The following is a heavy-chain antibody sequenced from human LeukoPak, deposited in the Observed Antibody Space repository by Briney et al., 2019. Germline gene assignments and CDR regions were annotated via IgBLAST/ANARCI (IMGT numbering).Heavy chain of an antibody. CDR2: ISGSGGST. CDR1: GFTFSSYA. J-gene: IGHJ4*02. Sequence: GGSLRLSCAASGFTFSSYAMSWVRQAPGKGLEWISGISGSGGSTYYADSVKGRFTISRDNSKNTLYVQMNSLRAEDTAVYYCAKGKDYYLDYWGQGTLVTVSS. D-gene: IGHD3-10*01. CDR3: AKGKDYYLDY. V-gene: IGHV3-23*01.